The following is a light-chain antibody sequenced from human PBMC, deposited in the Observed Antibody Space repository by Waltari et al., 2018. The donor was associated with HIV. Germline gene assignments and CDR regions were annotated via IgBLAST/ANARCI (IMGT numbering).Light chain of an antibody. CDR3: YSYAGREGLLHV. V-gene: IGLV2-23*02. Sequence: QSALTQPASVSGSPGQSITISCTGTNSDVGTYNLVSWYQQHPGKAPQLMIFEVTKRPSGVSSRVSSPKTGNTASLTISGLQPEDEADYYCYSYAGREGLLHVFGTGTKVTVL. J-gene: IGLJ1*01. CDR2: EVT. CDR1: NSDVGTYNL.